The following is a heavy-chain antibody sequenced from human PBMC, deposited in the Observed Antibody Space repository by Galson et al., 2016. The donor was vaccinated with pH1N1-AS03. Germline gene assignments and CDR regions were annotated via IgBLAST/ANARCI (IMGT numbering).Heavy chain of an antibody. V-gene: IGHV1-18*01. Sequence: SVKVSCKASGYTFSNYGITWVRQAPGQGLQWMGWIKNNNDNTIYGQNFQGRVTLTTDPSTNTAYMELKNLRSDDTGVYYCARAFEEYLLRDYSSVLDSWGQVTLGTVSS. D-gene: IGHD2/OR15-2a*01. J-gene: IGHJ4*02. CDR2: IKNNNDNT. CDR3: ARAFEEYLLRDYSSVLDS. CDR1: GYTFSNYG.